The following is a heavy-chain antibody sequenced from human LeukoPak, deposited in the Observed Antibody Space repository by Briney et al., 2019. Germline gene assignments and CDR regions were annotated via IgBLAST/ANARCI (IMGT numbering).Heavy chain of an antibody. J-gene: IGHJ4*02. CDR3: ARDVRIVGATHIDY. V-gene: IGHV1-2*02. Sequence: ASVKVSCKASGYTFTGYYMHWVRQAPGQGLEWMGWINPNSGGTNYAQKFQGRVTMTRDTSISTAYMELSRLRSDDTAVYYCARDVRIVGATHIDYWGQGTLVTVSS. CDR2: INPNSGGT. D-gene: IGHD1-26*01. CDR1: GYTFTGYY.